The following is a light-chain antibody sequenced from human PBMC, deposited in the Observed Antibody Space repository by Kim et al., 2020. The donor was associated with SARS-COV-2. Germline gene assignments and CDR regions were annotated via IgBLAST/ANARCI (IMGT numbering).Light chain of an antibody. CDR3: QQRSNWPPI. V-gene: IGKV3-11*01. CDR2: DAS. J-gene: IGKJ3*01. CDR1: QSLDTY. Sequence: EIVLTQSPVTLSLSPGERATLSCRASQSLDTYLAWYQQKPGQAPSLLIYDASNRATDIPARFSGSGSGTDFTLTISGLEPEDFAVYYCQQRSNWPPIFGPGTKVDIK.